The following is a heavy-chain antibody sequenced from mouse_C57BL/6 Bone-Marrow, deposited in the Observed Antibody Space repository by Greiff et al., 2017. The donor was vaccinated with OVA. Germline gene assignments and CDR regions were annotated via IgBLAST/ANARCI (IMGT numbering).Heavy chain of an antibody. CDR3: ARDEIKLLYAMDD. J-gene: IGHJ4*01. Sequence: EVKLVESGGGLVKPGGSLKLSCAASGFTFSSYAMSWVRQTPEKRLEWVATISDGGSYTYYPDNVKGRFTISRDNAKNNLYLQMSHLKSEDTAMYYCARDEIKLLYAMDDWGQGTSVTVSS. CDR1: GFTFSSYA. D-gene: IGHD2-4*01. V-gene: IGHV5-4*01. CDR2: ISDGGSYT.